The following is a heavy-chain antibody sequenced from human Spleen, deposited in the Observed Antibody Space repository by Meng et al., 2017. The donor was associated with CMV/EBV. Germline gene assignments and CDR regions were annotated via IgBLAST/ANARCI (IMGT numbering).Heavy chain of an antibody. Sequence: ASAYTFSPYTITWVRQAPGQGLEWMGWISASNGHTNYAQKFQGRVTMTTDTSTSTAYMDLRSLRSDDTAVYYCARVGGYSSNWYFDLWGRGTLVTVSS. J-gene: IGHJ2*01. D-gene: IGHD5-12*01. CDR3: ARVGGYSSNWYFDL. CDR2: ISASNGHT. V-gene: IGHV1-18*01. CDR1: AYTFSPYT.